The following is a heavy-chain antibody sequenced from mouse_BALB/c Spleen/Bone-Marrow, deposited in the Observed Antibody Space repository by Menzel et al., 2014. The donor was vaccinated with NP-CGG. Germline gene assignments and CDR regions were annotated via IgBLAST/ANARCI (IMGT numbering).Heavy chain of an antibody. CDR2: ISSGGSYT. D-gene: IGHD1-3*01. Sequence: EVKLVESGGDLVKPGGSLKLSCAASRFTFSNYGMSWVRQTPDKRLEWVATISSGGSYTYFPDSVKGRFTISRDNAKNTLYLQMNSLKSEDAAMYYCARLTPDYAMDYWGQGTSVTVSS. CDR1: RFTFSNYG. CDR3: ARLTPDYAMDY. J-gene: IGHJ4*01. V-gene: IGHV5-6*01.